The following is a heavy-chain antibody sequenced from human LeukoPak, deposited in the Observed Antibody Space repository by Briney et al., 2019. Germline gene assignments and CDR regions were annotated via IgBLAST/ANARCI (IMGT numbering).Heavy chain of an antibody. D-gene: IGHD3-22*01. CDR3: ARVPPYYYDSSGYYFGY. CDR2: INPNSGGT. J-gene: IGHJ4*02. Sequence: VSVKVSCKASGYTFTGYYMHWVRQAPGQGLEWMGRINPNSGGTNYAQKFQGRVTMTRDTSISTAYMELSRLRSDDTAVYYWARVPPYYYDSSGYYFGYSGQGTLVTVSS. V-gene: IGHV1-2*06. CDR1: GYTFTGYY.